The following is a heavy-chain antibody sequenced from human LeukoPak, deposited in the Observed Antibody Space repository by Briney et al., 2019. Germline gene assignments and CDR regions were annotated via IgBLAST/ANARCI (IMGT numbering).Heavy chain of an antibody. CDR2: ISGDGGST. Sequence: GGSLRLSCAASGFTFRTYAMHWVRQAPGKGLEWVSLISGDGGSTYYADSVKGRFTISRDNSKNSLYLQMNSLRTEDTALYYCAKDLAGGRGWYYFDYWGQGTLVTVSS. J-gene: IGHJ4*02. CDR3: AKDLAGGRGWYYFDY. D-gene: IGHD2-15*01. V-gene: IGHV3-43*02. CDR1: GFTFRTYA.